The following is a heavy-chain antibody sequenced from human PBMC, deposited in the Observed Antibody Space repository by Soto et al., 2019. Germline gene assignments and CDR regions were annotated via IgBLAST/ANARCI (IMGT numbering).Heavy chain of an antibody. Sequence: PSETLSLTCAVYGGSFSGYYWSWIRQPPGKGLEWIGEINHSGSTNYNPSLKSRVTISVDTSKNQFSLKLSSVTAADTAVYYCARMRLVLLMVYGPAVNYGMDVWGQGTTVTVSS. J-gene: IGHJ6*02. D-gene: IGHD2-8*01. V-gene: IGHV4-34*01. CDR1: GGSFSGYY. CDR3: ARMRLVLLMVYGPAVNYGMDV. CDR2: INHSGST.